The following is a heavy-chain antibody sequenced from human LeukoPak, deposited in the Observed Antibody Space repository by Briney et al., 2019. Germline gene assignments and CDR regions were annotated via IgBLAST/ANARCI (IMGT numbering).Heavy chain of an antibody. CDR2: ISSSGSTI. V-gene: IGHV3-11*01. CDR1: GFTFSDYY. CDR3: ARDQVVGATIDYYYGMDV. J-gene: IGHJ6*02. D-gene: IGHD1-26*01. Sequence: GGSLRLSCAASGFTFSDYYMSWLRQAPGKGLEWVSYISSSGSTIYYADSVKGRFTISRDNAKNSLYLQMNSLRAEDTAVYYCARDQVVGATIDYYYGMDVWGQGTTVTVSS.